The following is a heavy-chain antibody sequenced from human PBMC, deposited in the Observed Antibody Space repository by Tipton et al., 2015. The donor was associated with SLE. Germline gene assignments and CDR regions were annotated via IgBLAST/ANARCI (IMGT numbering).Heavy chain of an antibody. J-gene: IGHJ4*02. CDR3: ARGRYYFDY. CDR2: IYQSGTT. Sequence: LRLSCAVSGASISRGGYSWTWIRQPPGKGLEWIGYIYQSGTTDYNPSLKSRVTISVDRSKNQFSLKLSSVTAADTAVYYCARGRYYFDYWGQGTLVTVSS. CDR1: GASISRGGYS. V-gene: IGHV4-30-2*01.